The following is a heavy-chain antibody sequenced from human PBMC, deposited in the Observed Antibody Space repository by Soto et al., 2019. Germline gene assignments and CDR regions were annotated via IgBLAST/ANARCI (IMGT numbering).Heavy chain of an antibody. D-gene: IGHD2-15*01. CDR3: ARDAPGVAPY. CDR2: INYRGTT. Sequence: QVQLQESGPGLVKPSQTLSLTCIVSGGSIINGQTYLNWIRQHPEKGLEWMGYINYRGTTNYHPALKSRILISPDTSANQFSLRLTSVTAADTAVYYCARDAPGVAPYWCQGTQVTVSS. V-gene: IGHV4-31*03. CDR1: GGSIINGQTY. J-gene: IGHJ4*02.